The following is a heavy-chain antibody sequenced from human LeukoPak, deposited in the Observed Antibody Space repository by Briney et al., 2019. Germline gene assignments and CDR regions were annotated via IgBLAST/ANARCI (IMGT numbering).Heavy chain of an antibody. J-gene: IGHJ4*02. D-gene: IGHD1-1*01. Sequence: SETLSLTCVVYGGSFSGYYWTWIRQPPGKGLEWIGEIHYSGATSYKPSLKSRVTISRDTSKNQVSLNLRSVTAADTAVYYCARGRLDGYYFDYWGQGALATVSS. CDR1: GGSFSGYY. CDR3: ARGRLDGYYFDY. V-gene: IGHV4-34*01. CDR2: IHYSGAT.